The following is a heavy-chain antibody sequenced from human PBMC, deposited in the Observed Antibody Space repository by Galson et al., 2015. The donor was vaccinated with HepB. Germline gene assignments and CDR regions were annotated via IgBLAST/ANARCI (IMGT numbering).Heavy chain of an antibody. CDR3: ARDETPLYCGGDCSKGAWDLAD. V-gene: IGHV1-46*01. Sequence: SVKVSCKASGYTFTSYYMHWVRQAPGQGLEWMGIINPSGGSTSYAQKFQGRVTMTRDTSTSTVYMELSSLRSEDTAVYYCARDETPLYCGGDCSKGAWDLADWGQGTMVTVSS. CDR1: GYTFTSYY. D-gene: IGHD2-21*01. J-gene: IGHJ3*01. CDR2: INPSGGST.